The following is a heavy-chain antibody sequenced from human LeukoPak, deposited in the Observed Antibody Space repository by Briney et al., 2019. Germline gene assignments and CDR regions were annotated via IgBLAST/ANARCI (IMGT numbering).Heavy chain of an antibody. V-gene: IGHV3-21*01. CDR3: ARGRPGSDFDY. Sequence: GSLRLSCAASGFTFSSYSMNWVRQAPGKGLEWVSSISSSSSYIYYADSVKGRFTISRDNAKNSLYLQMNSLRAEDTAVYYCARGRPGSDFDYWGQGTLVTVSS. CDR2: ISSSSSYI. J-gene: IGHJ4*02. D-gene: IGHD6-6*01. CDR1: GFTFSSYS.